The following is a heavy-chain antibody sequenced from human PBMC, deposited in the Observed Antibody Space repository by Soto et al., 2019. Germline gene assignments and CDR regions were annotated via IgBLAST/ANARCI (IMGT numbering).Heavy chain of an antibody. Sequence: GASLKVSCKASGFTFTSSAMQWVRQARGQRLEWIGWIVVGSGNTNYAQKFQERVTITRDMSTSTAYMELSSLRSEDTAVYYCAAEDSSRLPPYYYYYMDVWGKGTTVTVSS. V-gene: IGHV1-58*02. CDR3: AAEDSSRLPPYYYYYMDV. D-gene: IGHD6-25*01. CDR2: IVVGSGNT. CDR1: GFTFTSSA. J-gene: IGHJ6*03.